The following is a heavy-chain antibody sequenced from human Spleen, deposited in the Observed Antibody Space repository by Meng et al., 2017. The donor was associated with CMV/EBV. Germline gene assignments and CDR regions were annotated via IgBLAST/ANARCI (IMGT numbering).Heavy chain of an antibody. CDR2: IYYSGST. V-gene: IGHV4-30-4*08. CDR3: ARDPPYCGGDCGWFDP. J-gene: IGHJ5*02. D-gene: IGHD2-21*02. Sequence: LQESCPGLVKPSETLSLTCTVSGGSISSGDYYWSWIRQPPGKGLEWIGYIYYSGSTYYNPSLKSRVTISVDTSKNQFSLKLSSVTAADTAVYYCARDPPYCGGDCGWFDPWGQGTLVTVSS. CDR1: GGSISSGDYY.